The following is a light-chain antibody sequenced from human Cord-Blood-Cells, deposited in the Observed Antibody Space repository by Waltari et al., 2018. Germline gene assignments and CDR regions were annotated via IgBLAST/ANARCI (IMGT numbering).Light chain of an antibody. J-gene: IGLJ1*01. Sequence: QSVLTQPPSVSGAPGQRVTISCTGSSSNIGAGYDVRWYQQLPGTAPKRLIYGNSNRPSGVPDRFSGSKSGTSASLAITGLQAEDEADYYCQSYDSSLSVYVFGTGTKVTVL. CDR3: QSYDSSLSVYV. V-gene: IGLV1-40*01. CDR2: GNS. CDR1: SSNIGAGYD.